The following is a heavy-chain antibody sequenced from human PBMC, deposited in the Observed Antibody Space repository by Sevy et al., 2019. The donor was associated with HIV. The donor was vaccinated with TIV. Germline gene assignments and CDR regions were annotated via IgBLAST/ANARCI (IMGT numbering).Heavy chain of an antibody. J-gene: IGHJ4*02. D-gene: IGHD3-22*01. Sequence: ASVKVSCKVSGSTLTRLSMHWVRQAPGKGLEWMASFDPEDGKTVYAQKFQGRVTMTEDTSTVTAYMGLSSLRSEDTAVYYWATTKDYYDNGGDPFDYWGQGTLVTVSS. CDR1: GSTLTRLS. CDR2: FDPEDGKT. V-gene: IGHV1-24*01. CDR3: ATTKDYYDNGGDPFDY.